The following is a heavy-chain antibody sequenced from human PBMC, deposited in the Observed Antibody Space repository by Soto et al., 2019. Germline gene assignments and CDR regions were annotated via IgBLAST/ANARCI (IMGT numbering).Heavy chain of an antibody. J-gene: IGHJ4*02. CDR3: ARADLRKFDY. Sequence: GESLKISCAASGFTFSSYGMHWVRQAPGKGLEWVAVIWYDGSNKYYADSVKGRFTISRDNSKNTLYLQMNSLRAEDTAVYYCARADLRKFDYWGQGTLVTVSS. CDR2: IWYDGSNK. V-gene: IGHV3-33*01. D-gene: IGHD5-12*01. CDR1: GFTFSSYG.